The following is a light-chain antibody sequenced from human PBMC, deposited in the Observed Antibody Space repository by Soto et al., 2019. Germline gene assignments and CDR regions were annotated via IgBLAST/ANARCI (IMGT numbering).Light chain of an antibody. J-gene: IGKJ1*01. V-gene: IGKV3-11*01. CDR3: QQRSNWPPWT. CDR2: DAS. CDR1: QSVSSY. Sequence: EIVLTQSPATLSLSPGERATLSCRASQSVSSYLAWYQQKPGQAPRLLIYDASNRATGIPPRFSGSGSGSDFTLTISSLEPKDFAVYYCQQRSNWPPWTFGQGTKVES.